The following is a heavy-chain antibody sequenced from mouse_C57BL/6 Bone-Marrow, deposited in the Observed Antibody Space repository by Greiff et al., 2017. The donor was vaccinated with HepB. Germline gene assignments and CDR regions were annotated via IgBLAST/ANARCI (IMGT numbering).Heavy chain of an antibody. Sequence: QVQLQQSGPELVKPGASVKISCKASGYAFSSSWMNWVKQRPGKGLEWIGRIYPGDGDTNYNGKFKGKATLTADKSSSTAYMQLSSPTSEDSAVYFCALIYYDYALGNYWGQGTTLTVSS. CDR1: GYAFSSSW. V-gene: IGHV1-82*01. J-gene: IGHJ2*01. CDR2: IYPGDGDT. D-gene: IGHD2-4*01. CDR3: ALIYYDYALGNY.